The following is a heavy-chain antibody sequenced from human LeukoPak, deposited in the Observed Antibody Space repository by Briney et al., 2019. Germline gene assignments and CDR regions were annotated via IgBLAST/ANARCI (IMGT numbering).Heavy chain of an antibody. D-gene: IGHD3-3*01. CDR1: GGSFSGYY. CDR2: INHSGST. V-gene: IGHV4-34*01. J-gene: IGHJ4*02. Sequence: SETLSLTCAVYGGSFSGYYWSWIRQPPRKGLEWIGEINHSGSTNYNPSLKSRVTISVDTFKNQFSLKLSSVTAADTAVYYCARGFITIFGVDPFDYWGQGTLVTVSS. CDR3: ARGFITIFGVDPFDY.